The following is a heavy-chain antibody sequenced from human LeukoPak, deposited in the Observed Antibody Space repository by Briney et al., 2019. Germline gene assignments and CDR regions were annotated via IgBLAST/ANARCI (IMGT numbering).Heavy chain of an antibody. CDR3: ARDGCGDCYYYYYGMDV. CDR1: GYTFTSYG. Sequence: ASVKVSCKASGYTFTSYGISWVRQAPGQGLEWMGWISAYNGNTNYAQKLQGRVTMTTDTSTSTAYMELRSLRSDDTAVYYCARDGCGDCYYYYYGMDVRGQGTTVTVSS. CDR2: ISAYNGNT. V-gene: IGHV1-18*04. D-gene: IGHD2-21*02. J-gene: IGHJ6*02.